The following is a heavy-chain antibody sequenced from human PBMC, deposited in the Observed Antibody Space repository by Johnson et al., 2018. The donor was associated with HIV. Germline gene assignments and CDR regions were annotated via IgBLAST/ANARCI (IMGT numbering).Heavy chain of an antibody. D-gene: IGHD7-27*01. V-gene: IGHV3-15*01. J-gene: IGHJ3*02. CDR2: IKSKTDGGTK. CDR1: GFTFSNAW. CDR3: TTVMGISYDAFDI. Sequence: VQLVESGGGLVKPGGSLRLSCAASGFTFSNAWMSWVRQAPGKGLEWVGRIKSKTDGGTKDYAAPAKGRFTISRDDSKNTLYLQMNSLKTEDTAVYYCTTVMGISYDAFDIWGQGTMVTVSS.